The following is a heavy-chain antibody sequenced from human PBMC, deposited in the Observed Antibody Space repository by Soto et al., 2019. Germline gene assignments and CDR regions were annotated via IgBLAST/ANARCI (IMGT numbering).Heavy chain of an antibody. D-gene: IGHD3-9*01. J-gene: IGHJ6*02. CDR2: ISGSGGST. CDR1: GFTFSSYA. Sequence: LRLSCAASGFTFSSYAMSWVRQAPGKGLEWVSAISGSGGSTYYADSVKGRFTISRDNSKNTLYLQMNSLRAEDTAVYYCAKDLDILTGYDVYYYYGMDVWGQGTTVTVSS. CDR3: AKDLDILTGYDVYYYYGMDV. V-gene: IGHV3-23*01.